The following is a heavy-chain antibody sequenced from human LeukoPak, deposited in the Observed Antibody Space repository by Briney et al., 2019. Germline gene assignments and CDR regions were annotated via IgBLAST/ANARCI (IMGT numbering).Heavy chain of an antibody. CDR2: ISSSSSYI. Sequence: GGSLRLSCAASGFTFSSYSMNWVRQAPGKGLEWVSSISSSSSYIYYADSVKGRFTISRDNAKNSLYLQMNSLRAEDTAVYYCARLNQYYYDSSASLADAFDIWGQGTLVTVSS. V-gene: IGHV3-21*01. CDR1: GFTFSSYS. J-gene: IGHJ4*02. CDR3: ARLNQYYYDSSASLADAFDI. D-gene: IGHD3-22*01.